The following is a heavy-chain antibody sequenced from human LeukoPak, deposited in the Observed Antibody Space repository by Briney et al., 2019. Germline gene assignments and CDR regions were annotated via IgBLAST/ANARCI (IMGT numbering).Heavy chain of an antibody. D-gene: IGHD6-6*01. Sequence: GASVKVSCTFSGFTITSYGIHWVQQSPGQGLEWMGWLNPGNGSPSYARKFQGRFTMTRDMSTTTAYTDLSSLTSEDMAVYCYARHYNIASRAPTYLDYWGQGTLVTVSS. CDR2: LNPGNGSP. V-gene: IGHV1-38-4*01. CDR1: GFTITSYG. CDR3: ARHYNIASRAPTYLDY. J-gene: IGHJ4*02.